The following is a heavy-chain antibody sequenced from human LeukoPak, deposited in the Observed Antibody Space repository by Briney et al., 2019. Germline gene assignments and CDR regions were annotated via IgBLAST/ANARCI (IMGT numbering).Heavy chain of an antibody. CDR2: ISSSSSYI. J-gene: IGHJ4*02. V-gene: IGHV3-21*01. Sequence: GGSLRLSCAASGFTFSTYSMNWVRQAPGKGLEWVSSISSSSSYIYYADSVKGRFTISRDNAKNSLYLQMNSLRAEDTAVYYCARDEEGVTPRHIGYDYWGQGTLVTVSS. D-gene: IGHD3-10*01. CDR1: GFTFSTYS. CDR3: ARDEEGVTPRHIGYDY.